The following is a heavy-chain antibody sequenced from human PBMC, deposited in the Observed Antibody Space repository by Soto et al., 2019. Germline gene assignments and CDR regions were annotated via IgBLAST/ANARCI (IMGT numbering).Heavy chain of an antibody. Sequence: SVKVSCKASGYIFTGYYIHWMRQAPGQGLEWMGWINPNSGGTNYAQKFQGWVTMTRDTSISTAYMELSRLRSDDTAVYYCARGLGIGSNWFXPWGQGTLVTVS. V-gene: IGHV1-2*04. CDR1: GYIFTGYY. CDR2: INPNSGGT. J-gene: IGHJ5*02. D-gene: IGHD2-21*01. CDR3: ARGLGIGSNWFXP.